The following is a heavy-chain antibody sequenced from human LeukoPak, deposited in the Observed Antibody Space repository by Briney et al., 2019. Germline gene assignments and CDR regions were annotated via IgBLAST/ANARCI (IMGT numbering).Heavy chain of an antibody. V-gene: IGHV3-30*18. J-gene: IGHJ3*02. D-gene: IGHD3-22*01. CDR2: ISYDGSNK. CDR3: ANSQLYYYDSRGFPKDAFDI. CDR1: GFTFSGYD. Sequence: GGSLRLSCAASGFTFSGYDMSWVRQAPGKGLEWVAVISYDGSNKYYADSVKGRFTISRDNSKNTLYLQMNSLRAEDTAVYYCANSQLYYYDSRGFPKDAFDIWGQGTMVTVSS.